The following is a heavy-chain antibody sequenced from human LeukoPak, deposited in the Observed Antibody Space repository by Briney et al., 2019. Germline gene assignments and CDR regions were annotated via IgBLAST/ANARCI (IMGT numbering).Heavy chain of an antibody. CDR3: ARGGGCSSTSCYTRDDY. D-gene: IGHD2-2*02. CDR1: GFTFSSYA. CDR2: ISYDGSNK. Sequence: PGGSLRLSCAASGFTFSSYAMHWVRQAPGKGLEWVAVISYDGSNKYYADSVKGRFTISRDNSKNTLYLQMDSLRAEDTAVYYCARGGGCSSTSCYTRDDYWGQGTLVTVSS. J-gene: IGHJ4*02. V-gene: IGHV3-30-3*01.